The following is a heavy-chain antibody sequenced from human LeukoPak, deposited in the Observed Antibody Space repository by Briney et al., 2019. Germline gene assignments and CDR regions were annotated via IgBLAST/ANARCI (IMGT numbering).Heavy chain of an antibody. Sequence: PSETLSLTCTVSGGSISSSGYYWVWLRQPPGKGLEWIGTIYYSASTYYNPSLKSRVTISLGTSKNQFSLKLSSVTAADTAVYYCAASDRSGYPFDYWGQGTLVTVSS. D-gene: IGHD3-22*01. CDR2: IYYSAST. V-gene: IGHV4-39*01. CDR1: GGSISSSGYY. J-gene: IGHJ4*02. CDR3: AASDRSGYPFDY.